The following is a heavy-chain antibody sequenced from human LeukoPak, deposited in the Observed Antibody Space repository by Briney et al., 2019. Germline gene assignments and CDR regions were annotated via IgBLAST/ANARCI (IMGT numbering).Heavy chain of an antibody. D-gene: IGHD2-2*01. Sequence: SETLSLTCTVSSGFISSSSYYWGWIRQPPGKGLEWIGSIYYSASTYYHPSLKSRVTISVDTSKNQFSLKLSSVTAADTAVYYCARGREDIVLLPFTKRKSYYMDVWGKGTTVTVSS. CDR1: SGFISSSSYY. CDR3: ARGREDIVLLPFTKRKSYYMDV. J-gene: IGHJ6*03. V-gene: IGHV4-39*07. CDR2: IYYSAST.